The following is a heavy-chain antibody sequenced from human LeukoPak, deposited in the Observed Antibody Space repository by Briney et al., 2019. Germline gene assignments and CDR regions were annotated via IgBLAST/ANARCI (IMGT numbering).Heavy chain of an antibody. V-gene: IGHV3-23*01. CDR2: ISGSGGST. J-gene: IGHJ4*02. Sequence: GGSLRLSCAASGFTFSDYYMSWIRQAPGKGLEWVSAISGSGGSTYYADSVKGRFTISRDNSKNTLYLQMNSLRAEDTAVYYCAKDSRRYCSGGSCYSGYYWGQGTLVTVSS. CDR3: AKDSRRYCSGGSCYSGYY. D-gene: IGHD2-15*01. CDR1: GFTFSDYY.